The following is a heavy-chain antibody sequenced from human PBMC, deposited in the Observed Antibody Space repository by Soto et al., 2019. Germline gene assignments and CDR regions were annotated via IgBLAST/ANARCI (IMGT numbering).Heavy chain of an antibody. D-gene: IGHD3-9*01. Sequence: ASVKVSCKASGYTFTSYGISWVRQAPGQGLEWMGWISAYNGNTNYAQKLQGRVTMTTDTSTSTAYMELRSLRSDDTAVYYCARSADTLRYFDWLPQEFDYWGQGTLVTVSS. J-gene: IGHJ4*02. CDR2: ISAYNGNT. CDR3: ARSADTLRYFDWLPQEFDY. CDR1: GYTFTSYG. V-gene: IGHV1-18*01.